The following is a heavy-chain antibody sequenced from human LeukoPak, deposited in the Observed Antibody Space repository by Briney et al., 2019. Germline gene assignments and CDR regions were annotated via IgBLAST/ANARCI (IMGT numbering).Heavy chain of an antibody. CDR1: GFTFSTYS. CDR2: ISGSSSSSDGGAK. V-gene: IGHV3-48*02. CDR3: ARFARFGDLQGGGYFDY. Sequence: GGSLRLSCTASGFTFSTYSMNWVRQAPGRGLEWVSYISGSSSSSDGGAKQYADSVKGRFTISRDNDKNPLYLQMNSLRDEDTAVYYCARFARFGDLQGGGYFDYWGQGTLVTVSS. J-gene: IGHJ4*02. D-gene: IGHD3-16*01.